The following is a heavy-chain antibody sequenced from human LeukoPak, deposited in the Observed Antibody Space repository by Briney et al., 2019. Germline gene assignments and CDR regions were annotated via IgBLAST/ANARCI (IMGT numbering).Heavy chain of an antibody. V-gene: IGHV3-21*01. Sequence: PGGSLRLSCAASGFSFSSYTMNWVRQAPGKGLEWVSSITTSSNYIYYADSVKGRFTISRDNSKNTLYLQMNSLRAEDTAVYYCAKFTRGLRSRPYWGQGTLVPVSS. J-gene: IGHJ4*02. D-gene: IGHD3-16*01. CDR2: ITTSSNYI. CDR3: AKFTRGLRSRPY. CDR1: GFSFSSYT.